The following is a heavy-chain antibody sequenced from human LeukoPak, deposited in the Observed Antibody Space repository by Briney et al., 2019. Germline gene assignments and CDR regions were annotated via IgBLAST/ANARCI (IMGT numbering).Heavy chain of an antibody. D-gene: IGHD2-2*01. CDR1: GYTFIGYY. CDR2: INPQSGGT. Sequence: EASVKVSCKASGYTFIGYYVHWVRQAPGQGLEWMGWINPQSGGTKYAQKFQGRVTMTRDTSINTAYMDLSRLRPGDTAVYYCARGSCSSTSCHDFDYWGQGTLVTVSS. CDR3: ARGSCSSTSCHDFDY. J-gene: IGHJ4*02. V-gene: IGHV1-2*02.